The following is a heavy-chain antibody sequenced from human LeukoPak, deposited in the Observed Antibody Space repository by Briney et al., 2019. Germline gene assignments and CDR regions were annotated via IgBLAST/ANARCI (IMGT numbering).Heavy chain of an antibody. V-gene: IGHV4-31*03. CDR3: ARYTYNDFWSGSYYFDS. J-gene: IGHJ4*02. Sequence: PSQTLSLTCTVSGGSISSGGYYWSWIRQHPGKGLEWIGYIYYSGDSYYNPSLKSRLTIPVDTSKNQFSLKVSSVTAADTAVYYCARYTYNDFWSGSYYFDSWGQGTLVTVSS. CDR1: GGSISSGGYY. D-gene: IGHD3-3*01. CDR2: IYYSGDS.